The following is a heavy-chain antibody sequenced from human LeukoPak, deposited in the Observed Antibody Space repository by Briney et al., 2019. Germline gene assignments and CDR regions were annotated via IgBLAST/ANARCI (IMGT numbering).Heavy chain of an antibody. CDR3: ARDDYGDPVDY. CDR2: ISSKSGSTI. CDR1: GFTFINYY. V-gene: IGHV3-11*01. J-gene: IGHJ4*02. Sequence: GGSLRLSCAASGFTFINYYMNWIRQAPGKGLEWVSYISSKSGSTIYYADSVKGRFTISRDNAKSSLYLQMNSLRAEDTAVYYCARDDYGDPVDYWGQGTLVTVSS. D-gene: IGHD4-17*01.